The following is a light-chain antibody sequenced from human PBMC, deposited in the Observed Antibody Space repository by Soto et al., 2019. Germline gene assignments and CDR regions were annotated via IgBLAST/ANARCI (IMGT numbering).Light chain of an antibody. Sequence: QSALTQPASVSGSPGQSLTFSCTGTSSDIGGYDFVSWYRQQPGKAPKLLIYEVSHRPSGVSSRFSASKSGNTASLTISGLQAEDEGDYYCSSYTISSTTVFGTGTKLTVL. V-gene: IGLV2-14*01. CDR2: EVS. CDR3: SSYTISSTTV. J-gene: IGLJ1*01. CDR1: SSDIGGYDF.